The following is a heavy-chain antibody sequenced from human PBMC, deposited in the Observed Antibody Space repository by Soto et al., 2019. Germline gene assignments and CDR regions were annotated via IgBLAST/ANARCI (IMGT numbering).Heavy chain of an antibody. J-gene: IGHJ6*02. Sequence: ASVKVSCKASGYTFTSYAMHWVRQAPGQRLEWMGWINAGNGNTKYSQKFQGRVTITRDTSASTAYMGLSSLRSEDTAVYYCARDRPFKYSSGWRYYYGMDVWGQGTTVTVYS. CDR3: ARDRPFKYSSGWRYYYGMDV. CDR2: INAGNGNT. V-gene: IGHV1-3*01. D-gene: IGHD6-19*01. CDR1: GYTFTSYA.